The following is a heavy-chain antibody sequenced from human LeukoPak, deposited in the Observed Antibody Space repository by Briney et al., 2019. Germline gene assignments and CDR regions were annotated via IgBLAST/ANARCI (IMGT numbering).Heavy chain of an antibody. D-gene: IGHD1-14*01. CDR1: GYSFTNYW. Sequence: ESLKISCKGSGYSFTNYWIGWVRQMPGKGLEWMGIIYPGDSDTRYSPSFQGQVTISADKFITTAYLQWSSLKASDTALYYCARLHNAYSDAFGIWGQGTMVTVSS. V-gene: IGHV5-51*01. CDR3: ARLHNAYSDAFGI. J-gene: IGHJ3*02. CDR2: IYPGDSDT.